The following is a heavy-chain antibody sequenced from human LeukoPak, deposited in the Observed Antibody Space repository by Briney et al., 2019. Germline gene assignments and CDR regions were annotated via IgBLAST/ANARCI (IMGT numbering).Heavy chain of an antibody. CDR3: ARHIAVAAYFDY. CDR1: GGSISSNSYY. J-gene: IGHJ4*02. CDR2: FYYSGST. D-gene: IGHD6-19*01. Sequence: PSETLSLTCTVSGGSISSNSYYWGWIRQPPGKGLEWIGSFYYSGSTYYNPSLKSRVTISVDTSKNQFSLKLSSVTAADTAVYYCARHIAVAAYFDYWGQGTLVTVSS. V-gene: IGHV4-39*01.